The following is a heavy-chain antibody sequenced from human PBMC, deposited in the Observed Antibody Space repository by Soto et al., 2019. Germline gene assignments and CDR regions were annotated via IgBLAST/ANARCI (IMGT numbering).Heavy chain of an antibody. CDR3: TTEAGSTMVRGVLYYYGMDV. CDR2: IKSKTDGGTT. CDR1: EFTFSNYA. J-gene: IGHJ6*02. D-gene: IGHD3-10*01. V-gene: IGHV3-15*01. Sequence: PGGSLRLSCAASEFTFSNYAMSWVRQAPGKGLEWVGRIKSKTDGGTTDYAAPVKGRFTISRDDSKNTLYLQMNSLKTEDTAVYYCTTEAGSTMVRGVLYYYGMDVWGQGTTVTVSS.